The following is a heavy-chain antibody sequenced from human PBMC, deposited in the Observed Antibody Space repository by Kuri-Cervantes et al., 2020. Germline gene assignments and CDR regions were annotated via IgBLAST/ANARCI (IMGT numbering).Heavy chain of an antibody. Sequence: GGSLRLSCEGSGFTFSRRTLNWVRQAPGKGLEWVAVISYDGSNKYYADSVKGRFTISRDNSKNTLYLQMNSLRAEDMAVYYCAKAPPREMATFDYWGQGTLVTVSS. D-gene: IGHD5-24*01. J-gene: IGHJ4*02. CDR3: AKAPPREMATFDY. CDR2: ISYDGSNK. V-gene: IGHV3-30-3*01. CDR1: GFTFSRRT.